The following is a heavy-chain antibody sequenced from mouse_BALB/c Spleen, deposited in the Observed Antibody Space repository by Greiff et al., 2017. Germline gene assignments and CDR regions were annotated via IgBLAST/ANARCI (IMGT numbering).Heavy chain of an antibody. V-gene: IGHV5-17*02. CDR1: GFTFSSFG. D-gene: IGHD2-2*01. CDR2: ISSGSSTI. CDR3: ARDWFAWFAY. J-gene: IGHJ3*01. Sequence: DVQLVESGGGLVQPGGSRKLSCAASGFTFSSFGMHWVRQAPEKGLEWVAYISSGSSTIYYADTVKGRFTISRDNPKNTLFLQMTSLRSEDTAMYYCARDWFAWFAYWGQGTLVTVSA.